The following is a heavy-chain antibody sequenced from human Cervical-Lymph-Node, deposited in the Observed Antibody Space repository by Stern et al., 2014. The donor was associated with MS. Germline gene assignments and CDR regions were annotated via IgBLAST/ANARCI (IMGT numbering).Heavy chain of an antibody. D-gene: IGHD6-13*01. J-gene: IGHJ4*02. CDR1: GYTFTTYW. CDR3: ARRGPAAEIDF. Sequence: EVQLVESGAEVKKPGESLKISCKASGYTFTTYWIGWGPQGYGKSLEWMGIIYPRDSDARLSPSFQGQVTISVDKSITTAYLQWNSLKASDTAIYYCARRGPAAEIDFWGQGTLVTVSS. CDR2: IYPRDSDA. V-gene: IGHV5-51*01.